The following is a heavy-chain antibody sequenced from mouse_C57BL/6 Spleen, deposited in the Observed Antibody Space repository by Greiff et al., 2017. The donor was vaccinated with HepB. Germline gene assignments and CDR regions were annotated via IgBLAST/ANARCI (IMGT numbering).Heavy chain of an antibody. CDR3: ACNSFAY. V-gene: IGHV1-50*01. D-gene: IGHD2-1*01. Sequence: QVQLKQPGAELVKPGASVKLSCKASGYTFTSYWMQWVKQRPGQGLEWIGEIDPSDSYTNYNQKFKGKATLTVDTSSSTAYMQLSSLTSEDSAVYYCACNSFAYWGQGTLVTVSA. CDR1: GYTFTSYW. J-gene: IGHJ3*01. CDR2: IDPSDSYT.